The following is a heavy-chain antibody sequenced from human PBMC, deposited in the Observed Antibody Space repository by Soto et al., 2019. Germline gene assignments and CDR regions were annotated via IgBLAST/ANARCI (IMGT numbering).Heavy chain of an antibody. D-gene: IGHD2-2*01. CDR2: INPNSGGT. V-gene: IGHV1-2*02. Sequence: ASVKVSCKASGYTFTGYYMHWVRQAPGQGLEWMGWINPNSGGTNYAQKFQGRVTMTRDTSISTAYMGLSRLRSEDTAVYYCARGVVPAAHYYYYGMDVWGQGTTVTVSS. CDR1: GYTFTGYY. CDR3: ARGVVPAAHYYYYGMDV. J-gene: IGHJ6*02.